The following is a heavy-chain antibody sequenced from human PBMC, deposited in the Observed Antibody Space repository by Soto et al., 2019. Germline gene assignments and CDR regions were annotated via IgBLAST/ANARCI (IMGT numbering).Heavy chain of an antibody. CDR3: ARDRYSSSWYDYYYGMDV. CDR2: INPNSGGT. V-gene: IGHV1-2*02. CDR1: GYTFTGYY. Sequence: GASVKVSCKASGYTFTGYYMHWVRQAPGQGLEWMGWINPNSGGTNYAQKFQGRVTMTRDTSISTAYMELSRLRSDGTAVYYCARDRYSSSWYDYYYGMDVWGQGTTVTVSS. J-gene: IGHJ6*02. D-gene: IGHD6-13*01.